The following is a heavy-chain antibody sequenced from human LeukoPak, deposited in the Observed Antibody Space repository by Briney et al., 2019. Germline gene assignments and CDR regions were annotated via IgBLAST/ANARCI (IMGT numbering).Heavy chain of an antibody. J-gene: IGHJ4*02. Sequence: GGSRRLSCATSGFTFNSYWMSWVRQAPGKGLEWVANIKQDGSEKYYVDSVKGRFTISRDNAKNSLYLQMNSLRAEDTAVYYCARDLSSGISDYGDGGWGQGTLVTVSS. CDR2: IKQDGSEK. CDR1: GFTFNSYW. D-gene: IGHD4-17*01. CDR3: ARDLSSGISDYGDGG. V-gene: IGHV3-7*05.